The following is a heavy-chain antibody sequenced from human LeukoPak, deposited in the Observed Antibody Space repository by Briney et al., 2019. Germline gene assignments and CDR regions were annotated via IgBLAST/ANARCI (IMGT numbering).Heavy chain of an antibody. CDR3: VRHLRPLGLDY. CDR2: IYYTGST. Sequence: PSETLSLTCTVSDGSISGYYWGWIRQPPGKGLEWIGSIYYTGSTSYNPSLKSGVTISLDTSKDQFSLKLNSVTAADTAVYYCVRHLRPLGLDYWGQGTLVTVSS. J-gene: IGHJ4*02. D-gene: IGHD3-16*01. CDR1: DGSISGYY. V-gene: IGHV4-39*01.